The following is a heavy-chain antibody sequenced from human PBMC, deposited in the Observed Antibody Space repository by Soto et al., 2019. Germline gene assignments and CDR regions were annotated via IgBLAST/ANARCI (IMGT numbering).Heavy chain of an antibody. CDR3: ARAARVCSGGSCYSDAHYYYGMDV. D-gene: IGHD2-15*01. V-gene: IGHV1-2*02. CDR1: GYTFTGYY. Sequence: ASVKVSCKASGYTFTGYYMHWVRQAPGQGLEWMGWINPNSGGTNYAQKFQGRVTMTRDTSISTAYMELSRLRSDDTAVYYCARAARVCSGGSCYSDAHYYYGMDVW. CDR2: INPNSGGT. J-gene: IGHJ6*01.